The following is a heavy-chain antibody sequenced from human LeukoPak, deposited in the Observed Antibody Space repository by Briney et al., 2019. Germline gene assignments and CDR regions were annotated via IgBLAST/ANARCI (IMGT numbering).Heavy chain of an antibody. Sequence: SQTLSLTCAISGDSVSSNSAAWNWSRQSPSRGLEWLGRTYYRSKWYNDYALSVKSRISINPDTSKKQFSLQLNSVTPEDTAVYYCARSYSSGWDFESWGQGTLVTVSS. D-gene: IGHD6-19*01. CDR2: TYYRSKWYN. J-gene: IGHJ4*02. V-gene: IGHV6-1*01. CDR3: ARSYSSGWDFES. CDR1: GDSVSSNSAA.